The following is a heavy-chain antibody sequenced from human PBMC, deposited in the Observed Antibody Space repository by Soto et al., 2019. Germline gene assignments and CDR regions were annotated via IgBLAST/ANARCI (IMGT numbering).Heavy chain of an antibody. CDR1: GFTFSSYA. J-gene: IGHJ6*02. CDR2: ISGSGGSS. D-gene: IGHD4-17*01. V-gene: IGHV3-23*01. CDR3: ATRGYTVTALGGMDV. Sequence: GGSLRLSCAASGFTFSSYAMSWVRQAPGKGLEWVSAISGSGGSSYYADSVKGRFTISRDNSKNTLYLQMNSLRAEDTAVYYCATRGYTVTALGGMDVWGQGTTVTVSS.